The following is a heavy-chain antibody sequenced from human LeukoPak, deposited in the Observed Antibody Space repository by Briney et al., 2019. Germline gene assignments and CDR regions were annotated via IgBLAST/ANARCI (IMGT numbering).Heavy chain of an antibody. CDR2: ISSSSSYI. CDR1: GFTFSSYS. D-gene: IGHD7-27*01. J-gene: IGHJ4*02. CDR3: ARDNNWGFDY. Sequence: GGSLRLSCAASGFTFSSYSMNWVRQAPGKGLEWVSSISSSSSYIYYADSVKGRFTISRDHAKNSLYPQMNSLRAEDTAFYYCARDNNWGFDYWGQGALVTVSS. V-gene: IGHV3-21*01.